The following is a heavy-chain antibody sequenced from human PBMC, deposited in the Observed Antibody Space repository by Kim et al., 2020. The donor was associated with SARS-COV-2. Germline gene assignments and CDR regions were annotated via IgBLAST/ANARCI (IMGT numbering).Heavy chain of an antibody. CDR2: IYHSGST. CDR3: ARNLGITIFGVVSGEAKNKYNWFDP. CDR1: GGSISSSNW. V-gene: IGHV4-4*02. Sequence: SETLSLTCAVSGGSISSSNWWSRVRQPPGKGLEWIGEIYHSGSTNYNPFLKSRVTISVDKSKNKFSLKLSSVTAADTAVYYCARNLGITIFGVVSGEAKNKYNWFDPWGQGTLVTVSS. J-gene: IGHJ5*02. D-gene: IGHD3-3*01.